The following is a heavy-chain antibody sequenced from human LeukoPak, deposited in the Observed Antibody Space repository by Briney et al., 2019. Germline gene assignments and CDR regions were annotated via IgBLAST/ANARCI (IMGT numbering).Heavy chain of an antibody. Sequence: GGSLRLSCAGSGFTFSSYAMSWVRQAPGKGLEWVSTISGSGLSTYYADSVKGRFTISRDNSNNTLYLQMNSLRVEDTAVYYCAKSRVAVAAPRNWFDPWGQGTLVTVSS. J-gene: IGHJ5*02. CDR1: GFTFSSYA. V-gene: IGHV3-23*01. CDR3: AKSRVAVAAPRNWFDP. D-gene: IGHD6-19*01. CDR2: ISGSGLST.